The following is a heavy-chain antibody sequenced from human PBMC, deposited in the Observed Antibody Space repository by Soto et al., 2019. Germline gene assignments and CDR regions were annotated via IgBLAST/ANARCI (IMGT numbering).Heavy chain of an antibody. Sequence: GGSLRLSCAASGFSFTDSAMHWVRQAPGKGLEWIARIRSGANNYLTAYPASVTGRFTISRDDSKNTAYLQMDGLTSEDTAMYFCARGGGMGVNDHWGQGIMVT. J-gene: IGHJ4*02. D-gene: IGHD3-16*01. CDR1: GFSFTDSA. CDR2: IRSGANNYLT. V-gene: IGHV3-73*01. CDR3: ARGGGMGVNDH.